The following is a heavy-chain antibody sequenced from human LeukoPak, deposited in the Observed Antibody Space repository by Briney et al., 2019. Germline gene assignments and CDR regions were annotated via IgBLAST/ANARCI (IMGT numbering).Heavy chain of an antibody. CDR3: ARGSPGDGSGSYYPYYFYY. J-gene: IGHJ4*02. V-gene: IGHV4-34*01. Sequence: PSETLSVTCAVYGGSFSGDYWSCIRQPPGKGLEWIGEINHSGSTNYNPSLKSRVTISVDTSKNQFSLKLSSVTAADTAVYYCARGSPGDGSGSYYPYYFYYWGQGTLVTVSS. D-gene: IGHD3-10*01. CDR1: GGSFSGDY. CDR2: INHSGST.